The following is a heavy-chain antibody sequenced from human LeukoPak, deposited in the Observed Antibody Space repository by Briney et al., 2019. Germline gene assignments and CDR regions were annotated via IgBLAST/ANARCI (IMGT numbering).Heavy chain of an antibody. CDR2: IYTSGST. J-gene: IGHJ5*02. D-gene: IGHD2-2*02. V-gene: IGHV4-61*02. CDR1: GGSISSGSYY. CDR3: ARGRWYCSSTSCYTHWFDP. Sequence: SETLSLTCTVSGGSISSGSYYWSWTRQPAGKGLEWIGRIYTSGSTNYNPSLKSRVTISVDTSKNQFPLKLSSVTAADTAVYYCARGRWYCSSTSCYTHWFDPWGQGTLVTVSS.